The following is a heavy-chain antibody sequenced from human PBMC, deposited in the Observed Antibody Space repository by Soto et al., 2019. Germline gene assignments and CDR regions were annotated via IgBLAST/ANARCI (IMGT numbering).Heavy chain of an antibody. CDR3: AKRNYDYVWGSYRYDPWSLDY. Sequence: SETLSVTCAVYGGSFSGYDWSWIRQHPGKGLEWIGEINHSGSTNYNPSLKSRVTISVDTSKNQFSLRAEDTAVYYCAKRNYDYVWGSYRYDPWSLDYWGQGTLVTVSS. CDR1: GGSFSGYD. D-gene: IGHD3-16*02. CDR2: INHSGST. V-gene: IGHV4-34*01. J-gene: IGHJ4*02.